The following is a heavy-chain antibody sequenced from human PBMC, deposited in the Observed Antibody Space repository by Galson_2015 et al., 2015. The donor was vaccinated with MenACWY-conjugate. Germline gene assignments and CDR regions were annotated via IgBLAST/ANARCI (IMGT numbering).Heavy chain of an antibody. CDR1: GFTFSSYW. CDR2: INRDDSTI. Sequence: SLRLSCAASGFTFSSYWMYWVRQAPGMGLVWVAHINRDDSTINYAESVKGRFTISRDNAKNMLYLQMNSLRVEDTAVYYCARDPERGDGYVLDYWGQGTLVTVSS. V-gene: IGHV3-74*01. CDR3: ARDPERGDGYVLDY. D-gene: IGHD5-24*01. J-gene: IGHJ4*02.